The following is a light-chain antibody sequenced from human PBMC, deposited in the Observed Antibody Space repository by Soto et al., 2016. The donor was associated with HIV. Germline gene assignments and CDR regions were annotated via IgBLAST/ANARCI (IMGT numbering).Light chain of an antibody. CDR3: QHYDSFPYT. Sequence: DIQMTQSPSSLSASVGDRVTITCQASQDISNYLNWYQQKSGKAPKLRIYDASNLETGVPSRFSGNGSGTNFTFTISSQQPEDIATYYCQHYDSFPYTFGQGTKLEIK. V-gene: IGKV1-33*01. J-gene: IGKJ2*01. CDR2: DAS. CDR1: QDISNY.